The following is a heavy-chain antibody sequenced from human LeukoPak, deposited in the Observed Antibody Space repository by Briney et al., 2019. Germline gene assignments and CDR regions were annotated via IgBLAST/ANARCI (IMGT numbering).Heavy chain of an antibody. D-gene: IGHD1-26*01. CDR1: GGSLNGYY. V-gene: IGHV4-34*01. CDR3: AKNGQSGFSFDP. J-gene: IGHJ5*02. CDR2: GGNSGGT. Sequence: SESLSLTCAVYGGSLNGYYWSWIRQPPGKGLEWIGEGGNSGGTKFNPSLKSRVTISADTSKNQFSLKLSSVTAADTAVYYCAKNGQSGFSFDPWGQGTLVTVSS.